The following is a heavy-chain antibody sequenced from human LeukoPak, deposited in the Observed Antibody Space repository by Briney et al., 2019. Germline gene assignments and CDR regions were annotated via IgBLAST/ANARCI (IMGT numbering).Heavy chain of an antibody. CDR3: AKEEWLLAVYFDY. CDR2: ISGSDGST. D-gene: IGHD3-3*01. J-gene: IGHJ4*02. CDR1: GFTFNTYS. V-gene: IGHV3-23*01. Sequence: PGGSLRLSCEASGFTFNTYSMNWVRQAPGKGLQWVSTISGSDGSTYYADSVKGRFTISRDNSKNTLYLQMNSLRAEDTAVYYCAKEEWLLAVYFDYWGQGTLVTVSS.